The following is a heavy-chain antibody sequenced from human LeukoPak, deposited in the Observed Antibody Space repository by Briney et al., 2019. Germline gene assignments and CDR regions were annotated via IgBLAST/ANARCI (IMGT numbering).Heavy chain of an antibody. Sequence: SLKVSCKASGASFSSYAISWVRQAPGQGLEWMGRIIPIFGTPNYAQRFQGRVTITADIVSSTAYMEVNNLASEDTAVYFCAKQGALRQDYYMDVWGNGTTVTVSS. J-gene: IGHJ6*03. V-gene: IGHV1-69*06. CDR1: GASFSSYA. CDR3: AKQGALRQDYYMDV. CDR2: IIPIFGTP.